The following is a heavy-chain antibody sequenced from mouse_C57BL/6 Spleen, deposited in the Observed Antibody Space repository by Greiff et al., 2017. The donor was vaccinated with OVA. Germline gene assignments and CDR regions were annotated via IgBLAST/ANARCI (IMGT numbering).Heavy chain of an antibody. Sequence: QVQLQQPGAELVMPGASVKLSCKASGYTFTSYWMHWVKQRPGQGLEWIGEIDPSDSYTNYNQKFKGKSTLTVDKSSSTAYMQLSSLTSEDSAVYYCARGEYATLWFAYWGQGTLVTVSA. V-gene: IGHV1-69*01. J-gene: IGHJ3*01. CDR2: IDPSDSYT. CDR3: ARGEYATLWFAY. D-gene: IGHD5-2*01. CDR1: GYTFTSYW.